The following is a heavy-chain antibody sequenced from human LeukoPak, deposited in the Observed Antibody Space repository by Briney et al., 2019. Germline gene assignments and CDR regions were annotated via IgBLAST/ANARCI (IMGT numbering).Heavy chain of an antibody. J-gene: IGHJ4*02. CDR1: GGSFSGYY. CDR3: ARRTTVTTYDY. Sequence: SETLSLTRAVYGGSFSGYYWSWIRQPPGKGLEWIGEINHSGSTNYNPSLKSRVTISVDTSKNQFSLKLSSVTAADTAVYYCARRTTVTTYDYWGQGTLVTVSS. D-gene: IGHD4-17*01. CDR2: INHSGST. V-gene: IGHV4-34*01.